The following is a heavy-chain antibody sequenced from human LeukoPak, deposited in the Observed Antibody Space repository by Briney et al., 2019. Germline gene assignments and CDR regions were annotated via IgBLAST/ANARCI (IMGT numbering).Heavy chain of an antibody. D-gene: IGHD3-3*01. Sequence: SETLSLTCTVSGGSISSGTYYWSWIRQPAGKGLEWIGRIYTSGSTNYNLSLKSRVAISVDTSKNQFSLKLSSVTAADTAVYYCARVVEDYDFWSGYNYYYYYMDVWGKGTTVTVSS. CDR3: ARVVEDYDFWSGYNYYYYYMDV. CDR1: GGSISSGTYY. J-gene: IGHJ6*03. CDR2: IYTSGST. V-gene: IGHV4-61*02.